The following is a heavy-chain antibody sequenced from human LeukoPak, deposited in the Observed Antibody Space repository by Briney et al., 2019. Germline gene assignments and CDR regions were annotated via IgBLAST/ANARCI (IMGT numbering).Heavy chain of an antibody. D-gene: IGHD2-2*01. Sequence: AASVKVSCKASGYTFTSYGISWVRQASGQGLEWMGWISAYNGNTNYAQKLQGRVTMTTDTSTSTAYMELRSLRSDDTAMYYCARIRVPAAIKDAFDIWGQGTMVTVSS. J-gene: IGHJ3*02. V-gene: IGHV1-18*04. CDR2: ISAYNGNT. CDR3: ARIRVPAAIKDAFDI. CDR1: GYTFTSYG.